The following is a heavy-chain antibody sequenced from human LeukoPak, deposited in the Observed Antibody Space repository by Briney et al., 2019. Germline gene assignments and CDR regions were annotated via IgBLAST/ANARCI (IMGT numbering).Heavy chain of an antibody. J-gene: IGHJ4*02. CDR2: ISGSGGST. V-gene: IGHV3-23*01. CDR3: AKVPSSGYYYRFGVDY. Sequence: GGSLRLSCAASGFTFSSYAMSWVRQAPGKGREWVSAISGSGGSTYYADSVKGRFTISRDNSKNTLYLQMNSLRAEDTAVYYCAKVPSSGYYYRFGVDYWGQGTLVTVSS. D-gene: IGHD3-22*01. CDR1: GFTFSSYA.